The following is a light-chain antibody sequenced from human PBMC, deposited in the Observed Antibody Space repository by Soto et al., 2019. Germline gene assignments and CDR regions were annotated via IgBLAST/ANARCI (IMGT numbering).Light chain of an antibody. J-gene: IGLJ3*02. CDR2: ANS. CDR3: QSYDSSLSAWV. CDR1: SSNIGADYD. V-gene: IGLV1-40*01. Sequence: QSVLTQPPSVSGAPGQRVAISCTGSSSNIGADYDAHWYQQLPGRAPKLLIFANSNRPSGIPDRFSGSKSGTSASLAITGLQAEDEADYYCQSYDSSLSAWVFGAGTQLTVL.